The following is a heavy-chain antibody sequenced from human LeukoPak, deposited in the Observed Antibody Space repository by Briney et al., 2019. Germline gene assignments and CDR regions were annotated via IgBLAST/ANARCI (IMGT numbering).Heavy chain of an antibody. CDR3: ARGGYYYDSSGYYPASLDY. D-gene: IGHD3-22*01. Sequence: PSETLSLTCAVSGGSISSCNWWSWVRQPPGKGLEWIGEIYHSGSTNYNPSLKSRVTISVDKSKNQFSLKLSSVTAADTAVYYCARGGYYYDSSGYYPASLDYWGQGTLVTVSS. J-gene: IGHJ4*02. V-gene: IGHV4-4*02. CDR2: IYHSGST. CDR1: GGSISSCNW.